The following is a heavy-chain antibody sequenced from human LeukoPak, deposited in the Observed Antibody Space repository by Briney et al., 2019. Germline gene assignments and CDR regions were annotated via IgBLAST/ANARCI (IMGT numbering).Heavy chain of an antibody. V-gene: IGHV3-7*01. D-gene: IGHD3-10*01. CDR2: IKQDGSEK. CDR3: ARGQRITMVRGDGYYYMDV. J-gene: IGHJ6*03. CDR1: GLTFSSYW. Sequence: HPGGSLRLSCAASGLTFSSYWMSWVRQAPGKGLEWVANIKQDGSEKYYVDSVKGRFAISRDNAKNSLCLQMNSLRAEDTAVYYCARGQRITMVRGDGYYYMDVWGKGTTVTISS.